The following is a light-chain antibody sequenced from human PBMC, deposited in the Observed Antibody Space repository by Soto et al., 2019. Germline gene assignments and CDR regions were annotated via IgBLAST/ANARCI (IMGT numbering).Light chain of an antibody. J-gene: IGKJ1*01. CDR2: GAS. CDR1: QSVSSN. V-gene: IGKV3-15*01. Sequence: EIGMSQSAAALSVTTGERATLSCRASQSVSSNLAWYQQKPGQAPRLLLYGASTRATGIPARFSGSGSGTEFTLTISSLQSEDFAVYYCQQYTNWPRTFGQGGK. CDR3: QQYTNWPRT.